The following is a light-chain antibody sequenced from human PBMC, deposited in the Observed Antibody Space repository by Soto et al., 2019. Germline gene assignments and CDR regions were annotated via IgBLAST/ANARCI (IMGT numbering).Light chain of an antibody. Sequence: ETVLTQSPGTLSLSPGERATLSCRASQTIRSNYLAWYRQTPGQAPRLLIYGASNRATGIADRFSGSVSGTDFTLIISRLEPEDFALYYCQHYGSSPWTFGQGTKVEIK. CDR1: QTIRSNY. J-gene: IGKJ1*01. CDR2: GAS. V-gene: IGKV3-20*01. CDR3: QHYGSSPWT.